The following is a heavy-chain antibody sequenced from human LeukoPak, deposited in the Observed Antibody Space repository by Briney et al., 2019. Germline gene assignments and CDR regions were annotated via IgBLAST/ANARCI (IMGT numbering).Heavy chain of an antibody. D-gene: IGHD1-26*01. J-gene: IGHJ4*02. V-gene: IGHV3-30-3*01. CDR3: ARDKYHGSGSYYIFDY. CDR2: ISYDGSNK. CDR1: GFTFSSYA. Sequence: GGSLRLSCAASGFTFSSYAMHWVRQAPGKGLEWVAVISYDGSNKYYADSVKGRFTISRDNSKNTLYLQMNSLRAEDTAVYYCARDKYHGSGSYYIFDYWGQGTLVTVSS.